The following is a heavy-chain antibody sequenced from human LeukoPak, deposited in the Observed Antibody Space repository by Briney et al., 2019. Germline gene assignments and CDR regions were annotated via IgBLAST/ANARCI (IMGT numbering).Heavy chain of an antibody. D-gene: IGHD3-22*01. V-gene: IGHV3-30*18. CDR1: GFTFSSYG. CDR2: ISYDGSNK. Sequence: GGSLRLSCAASGFTFSSYGMHWVRQAPGKGLEWVAVISYDGSNKYYADSVKGRFTISRDNSKNTLYLQMNSLRAEDTAVYYCAKGEIVVVTAYFDYWGQGTLVTVSS. CDR3: AKGEIVVVTAYFDY. J-gene: IGHJ4*02.